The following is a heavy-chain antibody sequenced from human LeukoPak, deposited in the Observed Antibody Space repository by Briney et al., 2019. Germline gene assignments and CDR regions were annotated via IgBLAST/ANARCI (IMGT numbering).Heavy chain of an antibody. CDR2: INRDGSTT. Sequence: GGSLRLSCAASGFTFSTYLMHWVRQAPGKGLVWVSLINRDGSTTRHADSVKGRFTISRDNSKNTLYLQMNSLRGEDTAVYYCAKDREYCSSSSCCRFDYWGQGTLVTVSS. V-gene: IGHV3-74*01. D-gene: IGHD2-2*01. CDR3: AKDREYCSSSSCCRFDY. CDR1: GFTFSTYL. J-gene: IGHJ4*02.